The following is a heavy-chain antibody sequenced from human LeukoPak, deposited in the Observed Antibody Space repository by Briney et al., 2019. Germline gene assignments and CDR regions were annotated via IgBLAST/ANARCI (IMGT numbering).Heavy chain of an antibody. D-gene: IGHD6-13*01. CDR3: ARAGSSWYHYYYMDV. Sequence: ASVKVSCKASGYTFTSYDIHWVRQATGQGLEWMGRMNPNRGDTDYAQKFQGRVTITRNTSISTAYMELSSLRSEDTAVYYCARAGSSWYHYYYMDVWGKGTMVTVSS. V-gene: IGHV1-8*01. CDR2: MNPNRGDT. J-gene: IGHJ6*03. CDR1: GYTFTSYD.